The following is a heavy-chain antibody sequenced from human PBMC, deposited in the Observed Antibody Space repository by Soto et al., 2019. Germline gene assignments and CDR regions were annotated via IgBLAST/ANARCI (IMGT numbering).Heavy chain of an antibody. CDR3: ARDRVAGIWGDAFDI. CDR2: INPYNANT. Sequence: ASVKVSCKTSGYTFTNHGINWVRQAPGQGLEWMGWINPYNANTNYAQKLQGRVTMTTDTSTGTAYMDLRSLTSDDTAVYYCARDRVAGIWGDAFDIGGQGTMVTVS. J-gene: IGHJ3*02. V-gene: IGHV1-18*04. CDR1: GYTFTNHG. D-gene: IGHD3-16*01.